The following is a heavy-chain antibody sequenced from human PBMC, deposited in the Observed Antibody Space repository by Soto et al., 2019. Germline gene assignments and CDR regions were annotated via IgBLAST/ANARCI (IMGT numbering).Heavy chain of an antibody. CDR3: AKEGSPKVSRWDDY. CDR2: ISHEGGTQ. D-gene: IGHD1-26*01. J-gene: IGHJ4*02. Sequence: QVQLAESGGGVVQPGGSLRLSCAASGFTFSDYGIDWIRQAPGKGLGWVAVISHEGGTQYYADSVRGRFTVSRDNSKNIWYLQMDSLRPEETAVYFCAKEGSPKVSRWDDYWGQGTLVTVSS. CDR1: GFTFSDYG. V-gene: IGHV3-30*18.